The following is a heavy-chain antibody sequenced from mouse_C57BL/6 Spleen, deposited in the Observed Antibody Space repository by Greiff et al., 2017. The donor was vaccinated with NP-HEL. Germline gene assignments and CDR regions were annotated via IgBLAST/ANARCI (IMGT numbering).Heavy chain of an antibody. D-gene: IGHD2-2*01. Sequence: VQLQQPGAELVKPGASVKLSCKASGYTFTSYWMHWVKQRPGQGLEWIGMIHPNSGSTNYNEKFKSKATLTVDKSSSTAYMQIISLSSEDSAVYYCAREVTTSYYYAMYYWGQGTSVTVSS. CDR1: GYTFTSYW. CDR3: AREVTTSYYYAMYY. V-gene: IGHV1-64*01. J-gene: IGHJ4*01. CDR2: IHPNSGST.